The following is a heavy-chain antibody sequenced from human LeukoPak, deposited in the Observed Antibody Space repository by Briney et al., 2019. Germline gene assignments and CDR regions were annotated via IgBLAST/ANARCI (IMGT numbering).Heavy chain of an antibody. J-gene: IGHJ4*02. CDR2: MKQDGSEK. Sequence: GGSLRLSCAASGFTFDNYWMHWVRQAPGKGLEWVANMKQDGSEKYYVGSVRGRFTISRDNAKNLLYLQMNSLRAEDTAVYYCARGSSFGSYWGQGTLVTVSS. V-gene: IGHV3-7*01. CDR1: GFTFDNYW. CDR3: ARGSSFGSY. D-gene: IGHD6-6*01.